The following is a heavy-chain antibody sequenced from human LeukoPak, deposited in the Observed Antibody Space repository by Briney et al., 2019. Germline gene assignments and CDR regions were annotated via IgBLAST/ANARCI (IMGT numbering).Heavy chain of an antibody. CDR1: GASINKYY. D-gene: IGHD2-2*01. CDR3: ARNAGTKDYYYGMDV. CDR2: FFYSGST. J-gene: IGHJ6*02. V-gene: IGHV4-59*08. Sequence: SETLSLTCTVSGASINKYYWNWVRQPPGKGLEWIGYFFYSGSTRYNPSLKSRVTISGDMSNNQYSLRLTSPTAADTAVYYCARNAGTKDYYYGMDVWGQGTTVIVSS.